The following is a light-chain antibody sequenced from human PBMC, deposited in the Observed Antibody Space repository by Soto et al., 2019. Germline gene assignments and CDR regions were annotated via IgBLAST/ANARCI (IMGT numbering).Light chain of an antibody. CDR2: EVS. J-gene: IGLJ2*01. CDR1: SRDVGGYNY. Sequence: QSALTQPASVSGSPGQSITISCTGTSRDVGGYNYVSWHQQHPGKAPKVIITEVSNRPSGVSNRFSGSKSGNTASLTISGLQAEDEADYYCSSYTTRNTVLFGGGTKLTVL. CDR3: SSYTTRNTVL. V-gene: IGLV2-14*01.